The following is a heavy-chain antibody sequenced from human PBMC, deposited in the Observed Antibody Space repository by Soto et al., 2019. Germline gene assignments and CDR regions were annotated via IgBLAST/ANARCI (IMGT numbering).Heavy chain of an antibody. D-gene: IGHD1-26*01. V-gene: IGHV1-69*13. CDR2: IIPIFGTA. CDR1: GGTFSSYA. CDR3: ARGSGLELVFDI. J-gene: IGHJ3*02. Sequence: RASVKVSCKASGGTFSSYAISWVRQAPGQGLEWMGGIIPIFGTANYAQKFQGRVTITADESTSTAYMELSSLRSEDTAVYYCARGSGLELVFDIWGQGTMVTVSS.